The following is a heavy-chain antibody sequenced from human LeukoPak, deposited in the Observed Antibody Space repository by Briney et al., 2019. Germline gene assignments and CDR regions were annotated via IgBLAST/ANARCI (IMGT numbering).Heavy chain of an antibody. J-gene: IGHJ4*02. D-gene: IGHD3-10*01. CDR3: ARGFGSGSPFDY. CDR1: GGSISSYY. V-gene: IGHV4-59*01. CDR2: IYYSGST. Sequence: SESLSLTCTVSGGSISSYYWSWIRQPPGKGLEWIGYIYYSGSTNYNPSLKSRVTISVDTSKNQFSLKLSSVTAADTAVYYCARGFGSGSPFDYWGQGALVTVSS.